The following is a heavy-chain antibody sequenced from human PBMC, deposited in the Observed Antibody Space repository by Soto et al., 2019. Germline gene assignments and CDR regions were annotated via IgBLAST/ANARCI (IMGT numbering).Heavy chain of an antibody. J-gene: IGHJ4*02. Sequence: SETLSLTCAVYGGSFSGYYWSWIRQPPGKGLEWIGEINHSGSTNYNPSLKSRVTISVDTSKNQFSLKLSSVTAADTAVYYCARVPLTRRLRYFNYWGQGTLVTVSS. CDR2: INHSGST. V-gene: IGHV4-34*01. CDR3: ARVPLTRRLRYFNY. D-gene: IGHD3-9*01. CDR1: GGSFSGYY.